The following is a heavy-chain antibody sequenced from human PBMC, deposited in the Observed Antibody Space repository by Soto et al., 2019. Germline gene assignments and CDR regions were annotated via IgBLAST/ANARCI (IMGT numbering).Heavy chain of an antibody. Sequence: EVQLVESGGGLVHLGGSRRLSCAASGFTFSSYWMTWVRQAPGKGLEWVANIKHDGSEKYYVDSVKGRFTISRDNARNSVFLEMKSLRAEDTAVYYCAKEISSGWYGVGNWGQGTLVTVSS. CDR3: AKEISSGWYGVGN. CDR1: GFTFSSYW. D-gene: IGHD6-19*01. V-gene: IGHV3-7*03. J-gene: IGHJ4*02. CDR2: IKHDGSEK.